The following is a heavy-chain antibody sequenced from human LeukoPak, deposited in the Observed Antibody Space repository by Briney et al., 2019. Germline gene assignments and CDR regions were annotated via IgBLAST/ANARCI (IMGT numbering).Heavy chain of an antibody. CDR2: ISYDGSND. V-gene: IGHV3-30*03. D-gene: IGHD6-19*01. Sequence: GGSLRLSCAASGFTFSSYSMNWVRQAPGKGLEWVAVISYDGSNDYYADSVKGRFTISRDNSKNTLYLQMNSLRAEDTAVYYCATNGPGIAVAGYVDYWGQGILVTVSS. CDR3: ATNGPGIAVAGYVDY. J-gene: IGHJ4*02. CDR1: GFTFSSYS.